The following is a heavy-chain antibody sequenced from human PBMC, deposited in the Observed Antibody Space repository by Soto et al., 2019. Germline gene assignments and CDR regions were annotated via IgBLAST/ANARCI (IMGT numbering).Heavy chain of an antibody. CDR1: GDSISNLDYF. CDR2: IYKSATT. D-gene: IGHD7-27*01. CDR3: ARGRYCLTGRCFPNWFDP. V-gene: IGHV4-30-4*01. Sequence: SETLSLTCSVSGDSISNLDYFWAWIRQPPGQALEYIGYIYKSATTYYNPSFESRVAISVDTSKSQFSLNVTSVTAADTAVYFCARGRYCLTGRCFPNWFDPWGQGTLVTVSS. J-gene: IGHJ5*02.